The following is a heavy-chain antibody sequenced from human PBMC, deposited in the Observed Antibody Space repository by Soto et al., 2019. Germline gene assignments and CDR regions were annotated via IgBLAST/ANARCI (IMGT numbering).Heavy chain of an antibody. D-gene: IGHD4-17*01. CDR1: GFTFSSYD. V-gene: IGHV3-30*18. CDR2: ISSDGSNK. Sequence: QVQLVESGGGVVQPGRSLRLSCAASGFTFSSYDMHWVRKATGKGLEWVAVISSDGSNKYYADSVKGRFTISRDNSRNTLHLQMNSLRAEDTTVYYCVKDYGATTVTPRFDLWGQVMLFTVS. CDR3: VKDYGATTVTPRFDL. J-gene: IGHJ4*02.